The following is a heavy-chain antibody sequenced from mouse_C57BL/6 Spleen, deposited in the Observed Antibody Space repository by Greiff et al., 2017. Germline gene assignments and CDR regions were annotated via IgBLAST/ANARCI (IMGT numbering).Heavy chain of an antibody. CDR1: GYTFTSYT. V-gene: IGHV1-4*01. CDR3: ARSRITTVEDAMDY. Sequence: QVQLQQSGAELARPGASVKMSCKASGYTFTSYTMHWVKQRPGQGLEWIGYINPSSGYTKYNQKFKDKATLTADKSSSTAYMQLSSLTSEDSAVYYCARSRITTVEDAMDYWGQGTSVTVSS. J-gene: IGHJ4*01. D-gene: IGHD1-1*01. CDR2: INPSSGYT.